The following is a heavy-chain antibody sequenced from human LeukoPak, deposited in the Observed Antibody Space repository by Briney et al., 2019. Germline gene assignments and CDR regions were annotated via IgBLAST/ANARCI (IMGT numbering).Heavy chain of an antibody. CDR3: AREYSSGWQALADYYYYGMDV. Sequence: GASVKVSCKPSGFTFTSHDYNWVRQATGQGLEWMGWMNPNSGSTGYAQKFQGRVTMTTDTSTSTAYMELRSLRSDDTAVYYCAREYSSGWQALADYYYYGMDVWGQGTTVTVSS. CDR1: GFTFTSHD. J-gene: IGHJ6*02. CDR2: MNPNSGST. V-gene: IGHV1-8*01. D-gene: IGHD6-19*01.